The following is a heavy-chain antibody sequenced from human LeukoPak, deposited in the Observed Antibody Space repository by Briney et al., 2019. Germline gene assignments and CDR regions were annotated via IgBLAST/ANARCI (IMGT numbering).Heavy chain of an antibody. Sequence: PGGSLRLSCAASGFTFINYGMTWVRQAPGKGLEWVSVIYSGGSSYYADSVKGRFTISRDNSKNTLYLQMNSLRAEDTAVYYCARTYSGYEYWGQGTLVTVSS. V-gene: IGHV3-53*01. CDR3: ARTYSGYEY. CDR1: GFTFINYG. D-gene: IGHD5-12*01. J-gene: IGHJ4*02. CDR2: IYSGGSS.